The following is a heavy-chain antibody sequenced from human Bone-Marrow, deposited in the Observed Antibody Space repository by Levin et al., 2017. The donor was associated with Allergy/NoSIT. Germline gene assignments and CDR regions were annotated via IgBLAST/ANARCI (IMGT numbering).Heavy chain of an antibody. J-gene: IGHJ4*02. CDR1: GDSVSNTNAA. Sequence: SQTLSLTCAISGDSVSNTNAAWNWIRQSPSRGLEWLGRTYYRSKWFNDYALSVKSRITINPDTSKNQFSLQMNSVTPEDTAVYYCVRDWHGFDRWGQGTLVTVSS. V-gene: IGHV6-1*01. CDR2: TYYRSKWFN. CDR3: VRDWHGFDR.